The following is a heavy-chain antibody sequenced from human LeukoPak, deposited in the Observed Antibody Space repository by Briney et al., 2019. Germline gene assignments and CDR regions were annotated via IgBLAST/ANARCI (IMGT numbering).Heavy chain of an antibody. J-gene: IGHJ4*02. CDR2: IYPSDSDT. Sequence: GESLKISCMGSGYSFTNYWIGWVRQVPGGGLEWMGVIYPSDSDTRYSPSFQDQVTISADKSIDTAYLQWSSLKAPDTAMYYCARQRDSGFDFDSWGQGTLVTVSS. V-gene: IGHV5-51*01. CDR1: GYSFTNYW. D-gene: IGHD5-12*01. CDR3: ARQRDSGFDFDS.